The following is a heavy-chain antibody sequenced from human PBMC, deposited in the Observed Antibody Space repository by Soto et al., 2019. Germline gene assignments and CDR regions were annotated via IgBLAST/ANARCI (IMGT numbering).Heavy chain of an antibody. CDR1: GASITSDGYY. CDR3: ARTVGSGSPDFDY. Sequence: SETLSLTCSVSGASITSDGYYWSWIRQFPGKSLEWIGHIYYSGNSYYNLSLGSRLLISVDTSKNQFSLKLSSVTAADTAVYYCARTVGSGSPDFDYWGQGILVTVSS. V-gene: IGHV4-31*03. CDR2: IYYSGNS. D-gene: IGHD3-10*01. J-gene: IGHJ4*02.